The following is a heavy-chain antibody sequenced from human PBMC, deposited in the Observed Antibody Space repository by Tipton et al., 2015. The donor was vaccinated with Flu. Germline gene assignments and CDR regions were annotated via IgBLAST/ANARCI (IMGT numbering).Heavy chain of an antibody. CDR2: ISSSGSTI. CDR3: ARDSQYYDSSGYYPDAFDI. V-gene: IGHV3-11*01. CDR1: GGSISSYY. Sequence: LSLTCTVSGGSISSYYWSWIRQAPGKGLEWVSYISSSGSTIYYADSVKGRFTISRDNAKNSLYLQMNSLRAEDTAVYYCARDSQYYDSSGYYPDAFDIWGQGTMVTVSS. D-gene: IGHD3-22*01. J-gene: IGHJ3*02.